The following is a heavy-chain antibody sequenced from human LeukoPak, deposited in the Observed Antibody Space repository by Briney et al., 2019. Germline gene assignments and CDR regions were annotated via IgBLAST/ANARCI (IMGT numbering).Heavy chain of an antibody. D-gene: IGHD3-10*02. CDR1: GFTFSSYW. CDR3: AELGITMIGGV. Sequence: GGSLRLSCAASGFTFSSYWMSWVRQAPGKGLEWVSYISSSGSTIYYADSVRGRFTISRDNAKNSLYLQMNSLRAEDTAVYYCAELGITMIGGVWGKGTTVTISS. V-gene: IGHV3-48*04. J-gene: IGHJ6*04. CDR2: ISSSGSTI.